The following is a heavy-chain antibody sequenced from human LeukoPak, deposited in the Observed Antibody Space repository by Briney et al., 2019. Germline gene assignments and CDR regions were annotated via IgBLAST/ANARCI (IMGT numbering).Heavy chain of an antibody. V-gene: IGHV4-39*01. CDR3: ARQGYYYDSSGYYAPNDAFDI. CDR1: GGSISSSSYY. J-gene: IGHJ3*02. Sequence: SETLSLTCTVSGGSISSSSYYWGWIRQPPGKGLEWIGSIYYSGSTYYNPSLKSRVTISVDTSKNQFSLKLSSVTAADTAVYYCARQGYYYDSSGYYAPNDAFDIWGQGTMVTVSS. CDR2: IYYSGST. D-gene: IGHD3-22*01.